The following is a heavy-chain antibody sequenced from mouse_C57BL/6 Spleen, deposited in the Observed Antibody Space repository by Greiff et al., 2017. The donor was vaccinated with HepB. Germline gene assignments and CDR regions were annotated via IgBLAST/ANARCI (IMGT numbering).Heavy chain of an antibody. Sequence: QVQLQQSGAELVRPGTSVKMSCKASGYTFTNYWIGWAKQRPGHGLEWIGDIYPGGGYTNYNETFKGKATLTADKSSSTAYMQFSSLTSEDSAIYYGARGPYYYDDGYYAMDYWGQGTSVTVSS. CDR1: GYTFTNYW. V-gene: IGHV1-63*01. CDR2: IYPGGGYT. J-gene: IGHJ4*01. CDR3: ARGPYYYDDGYYAMDY. D-gene: IGHD2-4*01.